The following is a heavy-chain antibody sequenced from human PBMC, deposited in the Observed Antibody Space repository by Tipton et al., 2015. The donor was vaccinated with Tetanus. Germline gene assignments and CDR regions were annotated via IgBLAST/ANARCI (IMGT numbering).Heavy chain of an antibody. J-gene: IGHJ4*02. Sequence: TLSLTCTVSGGSINSGTYSWGWIRQPPGKGLEWIGSVYNSGGTYYNPSLKSRVTISVDTSKNQFSLKLSSVTAADTAVYYWARIYDFWSGYYSDHWGQGTLVTVSS. CDR1: GGSINSGTYS. CDR3: ARIYDFWSGYYSDH. CDR2: VYNSGGT. V-gene: IGHV4-39*01. D-gene: IGHD3-3*01.